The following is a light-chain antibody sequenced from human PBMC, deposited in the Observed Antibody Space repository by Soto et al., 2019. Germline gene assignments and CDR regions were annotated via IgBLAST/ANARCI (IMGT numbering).Light chain of an antibody. Sequence: EIVMTQSPATLSVSPGERATLSCRASQSVSSNLAWYQQKPGQAPRLLIYGASTRATGIPARFSGSGSGTEFTLTISSLQSEDFAVYYCQQHNNWPPRRTFGQGTKVEIK. CDR2: GAS. CDR1: QSVSSN. CDR3: QQHNNWPPRRT. V-gene: IGKV3-15*01. J-gene: IGKJ1*01.